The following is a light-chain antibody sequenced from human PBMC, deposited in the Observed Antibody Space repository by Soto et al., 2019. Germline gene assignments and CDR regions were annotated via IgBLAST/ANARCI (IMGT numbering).Light chain of an antibody. CDR3: ATWDDDLSAAV. Sequence: QSALTQPPSLSGTPEQSVTISCSGSSSNIEGNTVHWYQHLPGTAPKLLIYIDHNRPSGIPDRFSGSKSGTSASLAISGLQSEDEADYYCATWDDDLSAAVFGGGTQLTVL. V-gene: IGLV1-44*01. CDR1: SSNIEGNT. J-gene: IGLJ7*01. CDR2: IDH.